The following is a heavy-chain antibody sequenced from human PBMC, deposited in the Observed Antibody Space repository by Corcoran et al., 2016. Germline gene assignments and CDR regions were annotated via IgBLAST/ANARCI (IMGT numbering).Heavy chain of an antibody. V-gene: IGHV4-59*01. CDR1: GGSIGTYY. D-gene: IGHD2-8*02. CDR2: ILYTGNT. CDR3: ARETGTGGSFDY. Sequence: QVQLQESGPGLVKPSETLSLTCTVSGGSIGTYYWSWVRQPPGRGLEWLGYILYTGNTNYNPPLKSRVTISMDTSRYQFSLKLTSVTAADTAVYYCARETGTGGSFDYWGQGTLVTVSS. J-gene: IGHJ4*02.